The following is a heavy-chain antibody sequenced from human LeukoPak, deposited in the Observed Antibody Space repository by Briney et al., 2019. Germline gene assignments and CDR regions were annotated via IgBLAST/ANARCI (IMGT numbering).Heavy chain of an antibody. V-gene: IGHV3-48*03. Sequence: GGSLRLSCAASGFTFSSYEMNWVRLAPGKGLEWVSYISSSGSTIYYADSVKGRFTISRDNAKNSLYLQMTSLRAEDTAVYYCAELGITMIGGVWGKGTTVTISS. J-gene: IGHJ6*04. D-gene: IGHD3-10*02. CDR1: GFTFSSYE. CDR2: ISSSGSTI. CDR3: AELGITMIGGV.